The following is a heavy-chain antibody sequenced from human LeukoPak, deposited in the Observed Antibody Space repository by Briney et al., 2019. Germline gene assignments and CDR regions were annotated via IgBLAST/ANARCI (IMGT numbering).Heavy chain of an antibody. V-gene: IGHV3-21*01. D-gene: IGHD3-22*01. CDR2: ISSSSSYI. CDR1: GFTFSSYS. J-gene: IGHJ4*02. Sequence: GGSLRLSCAASGFTFSSYSMNWVRQAPGKGLEWVSSISSSSSYIYYADSVKGPFTISRDNAKNSLYLQMNSLRAEDTAVYYCARDDSSGYYHKGEYYFDYWGQGTLVTVSS. CDR3: ARDDSSGYYHKGEYYFDY.